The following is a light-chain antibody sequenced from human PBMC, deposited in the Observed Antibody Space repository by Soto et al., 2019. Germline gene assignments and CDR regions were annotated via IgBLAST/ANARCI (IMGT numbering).Light chain of an antibody. J-gene: IGLJ1*01. CDR3: AAWDDSLSGYV. Sequence: QSVLTQPPSASGTPGQRVNISCSGSSSNIRSNYVYWYHQLPGTAPKLLIYRNNQRPSGVPDRFSGSKSGTSASLAIGGLRSEDEADYFCAAWDDSLSGYVFGTGTKVTVL. V-gene: IGLV1-47*01. CDR2: RNN. CDR1: SSNIRSNY.